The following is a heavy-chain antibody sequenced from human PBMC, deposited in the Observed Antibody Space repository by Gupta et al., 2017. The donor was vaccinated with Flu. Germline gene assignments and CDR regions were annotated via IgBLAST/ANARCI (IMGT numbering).Heavy chain of an antibody. Sequence: QVQLQESGPGLVKHSQTLSLTCSVSGGPISRGAYYWSWIRKHPGKGLDGSGYIFYSGSTDYNPSLKSRVTISVDTSKNQFSLNPSSVTAADTAIYYCARVHCLRQSNYYMDVWGKGTTVTVSS. D-gene: IGHD5/OR15-5a*01. V-gene: IGHV4-31*03. J-gene: IGHJ6*03. CDR3: ARVHCLRQSNYYMDV. CDR1: GGPISRGAYY. CDR2: IFYSGST.